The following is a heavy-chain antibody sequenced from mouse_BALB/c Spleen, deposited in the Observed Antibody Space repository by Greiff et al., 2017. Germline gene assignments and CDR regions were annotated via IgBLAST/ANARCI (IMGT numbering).Heavy chain of an antibody. CDR2: IWAGGST. CDR3: ARVKVSSWDRYFDV. V-gene: IGHV2-9*02. D-gene: IGHD4-1*01. J-gene: IGHJ1*01. CDR1: GFSLTSYG. Sequence: VKLMESGPGLVAPSQSLSITCTVSGFSLTSYGVHWVRQPPGKGLEWLGVIWAGGSTNYNSALMSRLSISKDNSKSQVFLKMNSLQTDDTAMYYCARVKVSSWDRYFDVWGAGTTVTVSS.